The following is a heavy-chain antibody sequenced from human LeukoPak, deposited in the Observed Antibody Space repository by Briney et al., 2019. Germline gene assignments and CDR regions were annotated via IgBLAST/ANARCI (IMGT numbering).Heavy chain of an antibody. V-gene: IGHV3-30*02. J-gene: IGHJ4*02. CDR3: AKDRNPELDY. CDR1: GFTFSDYG. Sequence: GGSLRLSCAASGFTFSDYGMHWVRQAPGKGLEWVAFIRYDGSNKYHADSVKGRFTISRDNSKTTLYLQMNSLRTEDTAVYYCAKDRNPELDYWGQGTLVTVSS. CDR2: IRYDGSNK. D-gene: IGHD1-14*01.